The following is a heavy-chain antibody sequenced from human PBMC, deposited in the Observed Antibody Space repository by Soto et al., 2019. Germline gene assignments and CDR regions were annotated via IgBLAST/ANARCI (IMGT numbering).Heavy chain of an antibody. CDR1: GFTFSNSW. CDR3: VRHTNSWYDYFDP. J-gene: IGHJ5*02. CDR2: INSDGRTT. Sequence: LRVSCAASGFTFSNSWMHWVRQAPGKGLVWVSRINSDGRTTTHADSVQGRFTISRDNAKNTLYLQMNSLRVEDTAVYYCVRHTNSWYDYFDPWGQGTLVTVSS. D-gene: IGHD6-13*01. V-gene: IGHV3-74*01.